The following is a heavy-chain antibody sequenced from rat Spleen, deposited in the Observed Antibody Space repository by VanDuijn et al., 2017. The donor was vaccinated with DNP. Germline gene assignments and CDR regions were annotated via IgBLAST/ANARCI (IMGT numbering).Heavy chain of an antibody. Sequence: EVQLVESGGGLVRPGNSLRLSCAASGFIFSDYAMAWVRQSPKMGLEWVATILYDGSRTYYRDSVKGRFTISRDNAKSTLYLQMASLRSEDTATYYCATFEGRDAWGRGTSVTVSS. D-gene: IGHD1-11*01. J-gene: IGHJ4*01. CDR2: ILYDGSRT. CDR1: GFIFSDYA. CDR3: ATFEGRDA. V-gene: IGHV5S10*01.